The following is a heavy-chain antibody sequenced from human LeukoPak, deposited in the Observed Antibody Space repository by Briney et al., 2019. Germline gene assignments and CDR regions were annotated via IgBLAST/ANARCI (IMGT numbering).Heavy chain of an antibody. Sequence: SETLSLTCTVSGGSISSYYWSWIRQPPGKGLEWIASIYYSGSNYKSPSLKSRVTISVDTSKDQFSLKLSSVTAADTAVYYCARHRPLEAVTNAFDIWGQGTTVTVSS. J-gene: IGHJ3*02. CDR3: ARHRPLEAVTNAFDI. CDR2: IYYSGSN. D-gene: IGHD6-25*01. CDR1: GGSISSYY. V-gene: IGHV4-39*01.